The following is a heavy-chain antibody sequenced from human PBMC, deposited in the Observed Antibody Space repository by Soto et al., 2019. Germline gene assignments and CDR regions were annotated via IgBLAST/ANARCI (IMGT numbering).Heavy chain of an antibody. CDR1: GGSFSGYY. V-gene: IGHV4-34*01. D-gene: IGHD6-19*01. J-gene: IGHJ6*02. CDR3: ARGGRSSGWYNSYYYYGMDV. Sequence: NPSETLSLTCAVYGGSFSGYYWSWIRQPPGKGLEWIGEINHSGSTNYNPSLKSRVTISVDTSKNQFSLKLSSVTAADTAVYYCARGGRSSGWYNSYYYYGMDVWGQGTTVTVSS. CDR2: INHSGST.